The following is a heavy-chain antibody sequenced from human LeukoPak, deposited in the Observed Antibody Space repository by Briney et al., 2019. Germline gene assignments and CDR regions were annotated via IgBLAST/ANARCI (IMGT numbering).Heavy chain of an antibody. D-gene: IGHD3-22*01. Sequence: ASVKVSCRASGYTFTGYYMHWVRQAPGQGLEWMGWINPNSGGTNYAQKFQGRVTMTRDTSISTAYMELSRLRSDDTAVYYCAREYITMLVVGGVVDIWGQGTMVTVSS. J-gene: IGHJ3*02. CDR2: INPNSGGT. V-gene: IGHV1-2*02. CDR1: GYTFTGYY. CDR3: AREYITMLVVGGVVDI.